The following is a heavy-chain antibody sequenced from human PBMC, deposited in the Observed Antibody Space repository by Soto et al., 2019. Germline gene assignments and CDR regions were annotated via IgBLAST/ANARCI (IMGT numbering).Heavy chain of an antibody. CDR3: ARSGTTTPPFRNH. J-gene: IGHJ5*02. CDR2: VYHIGIT. V-gene: IGHV4-38-2*01. D-gene: IGHD1-1*01. CDR1: GYSISSAYY. Sequence: AEPLSLTCVVSGYSISSAYYWGWIRPPPGKGLEWIGSVYHIGITYYNPSLKSRVTISVDTSKNHFSLKLRSVTAADSAVYYCARSGTTTPPFRNHWGKGTLVTVSS.